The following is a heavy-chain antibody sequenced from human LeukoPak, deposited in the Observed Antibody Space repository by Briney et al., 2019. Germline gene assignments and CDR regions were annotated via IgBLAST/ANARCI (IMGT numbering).Heavy chain of an antibody. CDR1: GGSFSGYY. D-gene: IGHD3-10*01. J-gene: IGHJ6*03. V-gene: IGHV4-34*01. Sequence: SETLSLTCAVYGGSFSGYYWSWIRQPPGKGLEWIGEINHSGSTNYNPSLKSRVTISVDTSKNQFPLKLSSVTAADTAVYYCARSGGYYYYYMDVWGKGTTVTVSS. CDR2: INHSGST. CDR3: ARSGGYYYYYMDV.